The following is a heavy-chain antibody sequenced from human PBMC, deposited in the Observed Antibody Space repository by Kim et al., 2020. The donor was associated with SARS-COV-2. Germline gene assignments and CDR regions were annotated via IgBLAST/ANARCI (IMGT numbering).Heavy chain of an antibody. Sequence: GGSLRLSCAASGFTFSSYGMHWVRQAPGKGLEWVAVISYDGSNKYYADSVKGRFTISRDNSKNTLYLQMNSLRAEDTAVYYFAKRLYYGSGGPPSLDYWG. J-gene: IGHJ4*01. CDR2: ISYDGSNK. D-gene: IGHD3-10*01. CDR3: AKRLYYGSGGPPSLDY. CDR1: GFTFSSYG. V-gene: IGHV3-30*18.